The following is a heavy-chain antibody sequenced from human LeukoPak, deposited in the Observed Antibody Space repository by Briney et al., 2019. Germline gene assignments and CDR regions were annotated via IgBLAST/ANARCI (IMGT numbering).Heavy chain of an antibody. CDR1: GFTFSDYC. V-gene: IGHV3-23*01. CDR2: ISGSGAGT. D-gene: IGHD2-2*01. CDR3: AKHEAMPA. J-gene: IGHJ4*02. Sequence: GGSLRLSCAASGFTFSDYCLSWIRQAPGKGLEWVSAISGSGAGTYYADSVKGRFTISRDNSKNTLFLQMHSLTADDTAVYYCAKHEAMPAWGQGTLVTVST.